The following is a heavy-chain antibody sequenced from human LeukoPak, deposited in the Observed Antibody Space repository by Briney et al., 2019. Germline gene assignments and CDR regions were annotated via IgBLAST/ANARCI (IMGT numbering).Heavy chain of an antibody. D-gene: IGHD3-22*01. CDR2: IYHSGST. CDR3: ARQDYYDSSVIDAFDI. CDR1: GYSISSGYY. Sequence: SETLSLTCAVSGYSISSGYYWGWIRQPPGKGLEWIGSIYHSGSTYYNPSLKSRVTISVDTSKHQFSLKLSSVTAADTAVYYCARQDYYDSSVIDAFDIWGQGTMVTVSS. J-gene: IGHJ3*02. V-gene: IGHV4-38-2*01.